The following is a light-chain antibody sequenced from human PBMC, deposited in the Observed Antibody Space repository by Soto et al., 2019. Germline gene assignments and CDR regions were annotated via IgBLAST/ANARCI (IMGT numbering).Light chain of an antibody. CDR2: EVS. Sequence: QSVLTQPPSASGSPGQSVTISCTGTSSDVGGYNYVSWYQQHPGRAPKLMIHEVSERPSGVPDRFSGSKSSNTASLTVSGLQAEDEADYYCSSYEGSNNFVFGTWTKVTVL. V-gene: IGLV2-8*01. CDR3: SSYEGSNNFV. CDR1: SSDVGGYNY. J-gene: IGLJ1*01.